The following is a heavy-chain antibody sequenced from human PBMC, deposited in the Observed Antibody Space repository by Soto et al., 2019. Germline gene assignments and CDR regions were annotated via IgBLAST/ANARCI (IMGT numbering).Heavy chain of an antibody. J-gene: IGHJ6*03. CDR1: GGSVSGYY. CDR2: INHSGST. V-gene: IGHV4-34*01. D-gene: IGHD3-10*01. CDR3: ARGRGYGSGSPGGYYYYYYMDV. Sequence: SETLSLTCAVYGGSVSGYYWSWIRQPPGKGLEWIGEINHSGSTNYNPSLKSRVTISVDTSKNQFSLKLSSVTAADTAVYYCARGRGYGSGSPGGYYYYYYMDVWGKGTTVTVSS.